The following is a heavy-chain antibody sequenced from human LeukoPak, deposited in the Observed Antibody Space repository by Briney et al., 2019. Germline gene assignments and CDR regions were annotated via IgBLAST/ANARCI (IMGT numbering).Heavy chain of an antibody. V-gene: IGHV4-34*01. J-gene: IGHJ4*02. D-gene: IGHD5-24*01. Sequence: SETLSLTCAVYGGSFSGYYWSWIRQPPGKGLEWIGEINHSGSTNYNPSLKSRVTISVGTSKNQFSLKLSSVTAADTAVYYCAKEGDGYTYWGQGTLVTVSS. CDR3: AKEGDGYTY. CDR2: INHSGST. CDR1: GGSFSGYY.